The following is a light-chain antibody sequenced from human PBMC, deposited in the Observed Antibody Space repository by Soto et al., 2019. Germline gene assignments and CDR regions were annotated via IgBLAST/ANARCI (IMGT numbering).Light chain of an antibody. J-gene: IGKJ1*01. CDR2: AAS. Sequence: DIQMTQSPSSLSASVGDRVTITCRASQALRNDLGWYQQKPGKAPKRLIYAASSLDSEVPLRFSGSGSGTEFALTISSQQPEDVATYYCLQHNTYPLTFGQGTKVEIK. CDR1: QALRND. CDR3: LQHNTYPLT. V-gene: IGKV1-17*01.